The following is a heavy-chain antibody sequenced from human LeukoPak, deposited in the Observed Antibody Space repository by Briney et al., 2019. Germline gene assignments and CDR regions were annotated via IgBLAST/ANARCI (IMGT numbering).Heavy chain of an antibody. CDR1: GYTFTSYG. CDR2: ISAYNGNT. J-gene: IGHJ3*02. V-gene: IGHV1-18*01. Sequence: GASVKVSCKASGYTFTSYGISWVRQAPGQGLEWMGWISAYNGNTNYAQKLQGRVTMTTDTSTSTAYMELRSLRSDDTAVYYCARELSYSYGYLDAFDIWGQGTMVTVSS. D-gene: IGHD5-18*01. CDR3: ARELSYSYGYLDAFDI.